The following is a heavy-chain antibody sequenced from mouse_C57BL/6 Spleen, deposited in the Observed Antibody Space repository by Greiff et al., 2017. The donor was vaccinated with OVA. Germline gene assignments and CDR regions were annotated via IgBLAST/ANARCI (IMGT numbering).Heavy chain of an antibody. Sequence: QVQLQQSGAELARPGASVKLSCKASGYTFTSYGISWVKQRTGQGLEWIGEIYPRSGNTYYNEKFKGKATLTADKSSSTAYMELRSLTSEDSAVXYCARGGSSGPFAYWGQGTLVTVSA. J-gene: IGHJ3*01. CDR1: GYTFTSYG. CDR2: IYPRSGNT. V-gene: IGHV1-81*01. CDR3: ARGGSSGPFAY. D-gene: IGHD3-2*02.